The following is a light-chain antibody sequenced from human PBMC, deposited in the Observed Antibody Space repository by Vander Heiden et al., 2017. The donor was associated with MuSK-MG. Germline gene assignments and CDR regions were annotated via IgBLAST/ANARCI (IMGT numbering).Light chain of an antibody. CDR1: LRVRGTQ. CDR2: RAS. J-gene: IGKJ4*01. Sequence: DIGLTQSPGTLSLSPGETPTLACRPSLRVRGTQLSAYHQRPGLAPRLLMYRASNTATGIPGMFSGSWSGTDFTLIITRLEPEDFAVYYCQQYGSPPLTFGGGTKVEIK. V-gene: IGKV3-20*01. CDR3: QQYGSPPLT.